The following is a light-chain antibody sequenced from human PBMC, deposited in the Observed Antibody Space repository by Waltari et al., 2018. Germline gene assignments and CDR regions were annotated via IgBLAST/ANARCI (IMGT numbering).Light chain of an antibody. CDR3: QQSYSTPRT. Sequence: DIQMTHSPSSLSASVADRVTLTCRASQSISSYLNWYQQKPGKAPKLLIYAASSLQSGVPSRFSGSGSGTDFTLTISSLQPEDFATYYCQQSYSTPRTFGQGTKVEIK. V-gene: IGKV1-39*01. CDR1: QSISSY. J-gene: IGKJ1*01. CDR2: AAS.